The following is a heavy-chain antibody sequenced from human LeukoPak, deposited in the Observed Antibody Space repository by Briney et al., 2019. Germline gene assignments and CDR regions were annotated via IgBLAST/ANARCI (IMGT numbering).Heavy chain of an antibody. CDR2: IIPILGIA. J-gene: IGHJ6*02. CDR1: GGTFSSYA. Sequence: SVKVSRKASGGTFSSYAISWVRQAPGQGLEWMGRIIPILGIANYAQKFQGRVTITADKSTSTAYMELSSLRSEDTAVYYCARRSIVVVPAAMENYYYGMDVWGQGTTVTVSS. D-gene: IGHD2-2*01. CDR3: ARRSIVVVPAAMENYYYGMDV. V-gene: IGHV1-69*04.